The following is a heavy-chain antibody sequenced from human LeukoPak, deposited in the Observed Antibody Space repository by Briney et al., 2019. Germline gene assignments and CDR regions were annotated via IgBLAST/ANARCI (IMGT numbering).Heavy chain of an antibody. CDR2: ISYDGSNE. J-gene: IGHJ4*02. V-gene: IGHV3-30-3*01. CDR1: GFTFSSYA. D-gene: IGHD3-3*01. CDR3: ARDYYDFWSGYSGY. Sequence: GRSLRLSCAASGFTFSSYAMHWVRQAPGKGLEWVAIISYDGSNEYYADSVKGRFTISRDNSKNTLSLQMNSLRAEDTAVYYCARDYYDFWSGYSGYWGQGTLVTVSS.